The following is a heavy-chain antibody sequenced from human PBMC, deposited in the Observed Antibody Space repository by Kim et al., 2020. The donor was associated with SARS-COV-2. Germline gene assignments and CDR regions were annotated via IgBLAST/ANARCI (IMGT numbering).Heavy chain of an antibody. CDR1: GFTFRNYG. CDR2: IWSDGGNK. D-gene: IGHD6-13*01. CDR3: ARWGIAAVTGGVDY. V-gene: IGHV3-33*01. Sequence: GGSLRLSCAASGFTFRNYGIHWVRQAPGKGLEWVALIWSDGGNKYYGDSVKGRFTISRDNSKNTVYLQMGSLRAEDTAVYYCARWGIAAVTGGVDYWGQGTLITVSS. J-gene: IGHJ4*02.